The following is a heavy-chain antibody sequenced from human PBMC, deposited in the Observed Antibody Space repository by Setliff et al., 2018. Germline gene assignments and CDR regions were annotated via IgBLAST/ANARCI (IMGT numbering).Heavy chain of an antibody. Sequence: SETLSLTCTVSGGSISSSSYYWGWIRQPPGKGLEWIGSIYYSGSTYYNPSLKSRVTISVDTSKNQFSLKLSSVTAADTAVYYCARQDGRGGFVSYYYYGMDVWGQGTTVTVSS. V-gene: IGHV4-39*01. CDR2: IYYSGST. CDR1: GGSISSSSYY. D-gene: IGHD3-16*01. J-gene: IGHJ6*02. CDR3: ARQDGRGGFVSYYYYGMDV.